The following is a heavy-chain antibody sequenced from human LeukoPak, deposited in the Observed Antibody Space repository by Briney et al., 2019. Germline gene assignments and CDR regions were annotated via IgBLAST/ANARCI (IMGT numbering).Heavy chain of an antibody. CDR1: GYTFTGYY. CDR2: INPNSGVT. J-gene: IGHJ4*02. D-gene: IGHD3-10*01. V-gene: IGHV1-2*02. CDR3: ARATPTMVRGGDY. Sequence: GASVKVSCKASGYTFTGYYMHWVRQAPGQGLEWMGWINPNSGVTNYAQKFQGRVTMPRDTSISTAYMELSRLRSDDTAVYYCARATPTMVRGGDYWGQGTLVTVSS.